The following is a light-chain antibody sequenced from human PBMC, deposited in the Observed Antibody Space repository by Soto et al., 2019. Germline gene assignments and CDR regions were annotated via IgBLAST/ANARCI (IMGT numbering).Light chain of an antibody. Sequence: EIVLTQSPATLSLSPGERATLSCRASQGVSSYLAWYQQKPGQAPRLLIYGASNRATDIPARFTGSGSGTDFTLTISSLEPEDFAVYYCQQRGNWPITFGQGTRLE. J-gene: IGKJ5*01. CDR2: GAS. CDR1: QGVSSY. V-gene: IGKV3D-11*01. CDR3: QQRGNWPIT.